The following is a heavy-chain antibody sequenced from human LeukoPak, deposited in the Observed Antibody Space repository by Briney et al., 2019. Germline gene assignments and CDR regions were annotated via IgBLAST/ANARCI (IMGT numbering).Heavy chain of an antibody. CDR3: ARAWGYQPPAYY. CDR2: INPNSGGT. D-gene: IGHD2-2*01. CDR1: GYTFTGYY. J-gene: IGHJ4*02. V-gene: IGHV1-2*02. Sequence: ASVKVSCKASGYTFTGYYMHWVRQAPGQGFEWMVWINPNSGGTNYAQKFHGRVTMTRDTSISTAYMELSRLRSDDTAVYYCARAWGYQPPAYYWGQGTLVTVSS.